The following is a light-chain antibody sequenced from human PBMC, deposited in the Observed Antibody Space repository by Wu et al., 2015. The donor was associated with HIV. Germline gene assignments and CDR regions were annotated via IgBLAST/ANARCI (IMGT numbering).Light chain of an antibody. V-gene: IGKV3-15*01. J-gene: IGKJ4*01. CDR1: QSISRK. Sequence: EIVMTQSPATLSVSPGERATLSCRSSQSISRKLAWYQQKPGQAPRLVIHAASTRASQIPARFSGSGSGTEFTLTISSLQSEDFAVYYCQQRSNWPPLTFGGGTKVEIK. CDR3: QQRSNWPPLT. CDR2: AAS.